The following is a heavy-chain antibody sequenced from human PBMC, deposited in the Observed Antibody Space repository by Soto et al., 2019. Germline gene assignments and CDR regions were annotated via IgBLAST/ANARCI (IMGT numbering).Heavy chain of an antibody. D-gene: IGHD5-18*01. CDR3: ARPWDTAMVSTWNY. J-gene: IGHJ4*02. Sequence: GGSLRLSCAASGFIFTSYSMSWVRQAPGKGLERVANINKNGGEKYYVDSVKGRFTISRDNAKNSLYLQMNSLRAEDTAVYYCARPWDTAMVSTWNYWGQGTLVTVSS. CDR1: GFIFTSYS. CDR2: INKNGGEK. V-gene: IGHV3-7*03.